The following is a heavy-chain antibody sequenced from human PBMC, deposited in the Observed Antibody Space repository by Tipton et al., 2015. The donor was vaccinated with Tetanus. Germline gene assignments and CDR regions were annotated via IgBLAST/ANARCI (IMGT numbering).Heavy chain of an antibody. J-gene: IGHJ4*02. CDR1: GGSVRGGDYY. CDR2: VSYSGST. CDR3: ARANYDFPKKGPFDS. D-gene: IGHD3-3*01. Sequence: TLSLTCTVSGGSVRGGDYYWNWIRQPPGKGLEWIGYVSYSGSTNSNYSLKSRITISQDTSKNQFSLRLTSVTAADTAVYYCARANYDFPKKGPFDSWGQGSLVIVSS. V-gene: IGHV4-61*08.